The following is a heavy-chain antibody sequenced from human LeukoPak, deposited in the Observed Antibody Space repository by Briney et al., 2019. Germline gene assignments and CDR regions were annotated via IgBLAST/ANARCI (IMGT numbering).Heavy chain of an antibody. J-gene: IGHJ1*01. D-gene: IGHD3-10*01. CDR3: AKDRYYAPGGPEYFQH. Sequence: GGSLRLSCAASGFTFSDYYMNWIRQAPGKGLEWVSYISSSGSTIYYADSVKGRFTISRDNAKNSLYLQMNSLRAEDTAVYYCAKDRYYAPGGPEYFQHWGQGTLVTVSS. CDR2: ISSSGSTI. CDR1: GFTFSDYY. V-gene: IGHV3-11*04.